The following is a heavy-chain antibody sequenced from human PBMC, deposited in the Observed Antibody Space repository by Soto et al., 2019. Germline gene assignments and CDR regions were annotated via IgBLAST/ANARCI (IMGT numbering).Heavy chain of an antibody. D-gene: IGHD5-12*01. Sequence: QVQLVQSGAEVKKPGASVKVSCKASGYTFTSYGISWVRQAPGQGLEWMGWISAYNGNTNYAQKLQGRVTMTTDTSTSTAYMELRSLRSDDTAVYCCARDNIVATILAGYNWFDPWGQGTLVTVSS. J-gene: IGHJ5*02. CDR1: GYTFTSYG. V-gene: IGHV1-18*04. CDR2: ISAYNGNT. CDR3: ARDNIVATILAGYNWFDP.